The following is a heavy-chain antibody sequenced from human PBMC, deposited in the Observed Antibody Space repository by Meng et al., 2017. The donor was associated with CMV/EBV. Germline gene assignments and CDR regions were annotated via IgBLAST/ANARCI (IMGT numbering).Heavy chain of an antibody. CDR3: ADYSGSYWGPHYGMDV. CDR2: IIPILGIA. Sequence: SVKVSCKASGGTFSSYTISWVRQAPGQGLEWMGRIIPILGIANYAQKIQGRVTITADKSTSTAYMELSSLRSEDTAVYYCADYSGSYWGPHYGMDVWGQGTTVTVSS. V-gene: IGHV1-69*02. J-gene: IGHJ6*02. D-gene: IGHD1-26*01. CDR1: GGTFSSYT.